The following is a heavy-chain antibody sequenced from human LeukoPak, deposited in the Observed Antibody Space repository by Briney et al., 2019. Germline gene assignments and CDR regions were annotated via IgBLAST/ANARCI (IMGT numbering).Heavy chain of an antibody. J-gene: IGHJ4*02. Sequence: GGSLRLSCAVSGFTISSNYMSWVRQAPGKGLEWVSSMSGSGGSTYYADSVKGRFTISRDNSKNTLYLQMNSLRAEDTAIYYCANGITIFGGFDYWGQGTLVTVSS. V-gene: IGHV3-23*01. CDR1: GFTISSNY. CDR2: MSGSGGST. D-gene: IGHD3-3*01. CDR3: ANGITIFGGFDY.